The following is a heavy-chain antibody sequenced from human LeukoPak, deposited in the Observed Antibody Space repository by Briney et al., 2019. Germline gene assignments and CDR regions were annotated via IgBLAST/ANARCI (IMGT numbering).Heavy chain of an antibody. D-gene: IGHD5-12*01. Sequence: ASVTVSCKVSGYTLTELSMHWVRQAPGKGLEWMGGFDPEDGETIYAPKFQGRVTMTEDTSTDPAYMELTTLRPEDTAVYYCATDRWSVATKGNNWYDPWGQGTLVTVSS. CDR3: ATDRWSVATKGNNWYDP. J-gene: IGHJ5*02. CDR2: FDPEDGET. CDR1: GYTLTELS. V-gene: IGHV1-24*01.